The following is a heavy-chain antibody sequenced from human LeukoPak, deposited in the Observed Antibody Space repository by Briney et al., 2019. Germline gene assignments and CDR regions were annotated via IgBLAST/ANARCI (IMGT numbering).Heavy chain of an antibody. CDR1: GFTFSRNS. J-gene: IGHJ4*02. D-gene: IGHD5-18*01. CDR2: ISSSSSYI. V-gene: IGHV3-21*01. Sequence: GGSLRLSCAASGFTFSRNSMNWVRQAPGKGLEWVSSISSSSSYIYYADSVKGRFTISRDNAKNSLYLQMNSLRAEDTAVYYCARPRRGYSYGFFDFWGQGTLVTVSS. CDR3: ARPRRGYSYGFFDF.